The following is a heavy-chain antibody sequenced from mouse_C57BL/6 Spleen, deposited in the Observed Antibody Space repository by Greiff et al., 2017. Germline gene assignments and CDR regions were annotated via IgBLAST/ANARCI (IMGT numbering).Heavy chain of an antibody. CDR2: IYPGDGDT. J-gene: IGHJ1*03. Sequence: QVQLQESGAELVKPGASVKISCKASGYAFSSYWMNWVKQRPGKGLEWIGQIYPGDGDTNYNGKVKGKATLTADKSSSTAYMQLSSLTSEDSAVYFCARRDDYYGSSYWYFEVWGTGTTVTVSS. V-gene: IGHV1-80*01. D-gene: IGHD1-1*01. CDR3: ARRDDYYGSSYWYFEV. CDR1: GYAFSSYW.